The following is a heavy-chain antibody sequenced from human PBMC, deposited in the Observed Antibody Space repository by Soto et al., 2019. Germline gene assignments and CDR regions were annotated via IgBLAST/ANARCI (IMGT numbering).Heavy chain of an antibody. J-gene: IGHJ4*02. CDR3: ARHSGDSGRPYYFDH. Sequence: PSETLSLTCTVSGGSISSSNYAWGWIRQPPGKGLEWIGGMFYSGTTYYNPSLKSRVTMSVDTSTNQFSVNLNSLTAADTAVYFCARHSGDSGRPYYFDHWGQGTLVTVSS. CDR1: GGSISSSNYA. CDR2: MFYSGTT. D-gene: IGHD5-12*01. V-gene: IGHV4-39*01.